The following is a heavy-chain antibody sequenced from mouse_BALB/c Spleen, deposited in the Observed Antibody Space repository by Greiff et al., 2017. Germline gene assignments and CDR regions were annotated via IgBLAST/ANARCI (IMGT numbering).Heavy chain of an antibody. CDR3: ARAGGPGGAY. J-gene: IGHJ3*01. V-gene: IGHV1-12*01. Sequence: QVQLQQPGAELVKPGASVKMSCKASGYTFTSYNMHWVKQTPGQGLEWIGAIYPGNGDTSYNQKFKGKATLTADKSSSTAYMQLSSLTSEDSAVYYCARAGGPGGAYWGQGTLVTVSA. CDR2: IYPGNGDT. CDR1: GYTFTSYN.